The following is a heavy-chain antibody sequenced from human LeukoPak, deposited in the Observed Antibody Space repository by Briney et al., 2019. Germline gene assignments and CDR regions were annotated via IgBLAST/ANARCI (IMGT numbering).Heavy chain of an antibody. J-gene: IGHJ6*02. CDR3: AKDQGSGGYYYAYYYYGMDV. CDR2: INSDGSST. V-gene: IGHV3-74*01. Sequence: GGSLRLSCAASGFTFSSNWMHWVRQAPGKGLVWVSQINSDGSSTYYADSVTGRFNISRDTSKTTLYLQMNSLRAEHTAVYYCAKDQGSGGYYYAYYYYGMDVWGQGTTVTVSS. D-gene: IGHD3-22*01. CDR1: GFTFSSNW.